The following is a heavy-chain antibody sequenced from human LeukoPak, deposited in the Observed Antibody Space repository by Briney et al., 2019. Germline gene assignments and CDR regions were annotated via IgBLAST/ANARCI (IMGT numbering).Heavy chain of an antibody. D-gene: IGHD1-26*01. Sequence: GGSLRLSYAASGFTFSTYAMSWVRQAPGKGLECVSALSGNGNTIYYADSVKGRFTISRDNSKNTLSLQMNSLRAEDTAVYYCARDSRTGASSFGYWGQGTLVTVSS. V-gene: IGHV3-23*01. CDR2: LSGNGNTI. CDR1: GFTFSTYA. CDR3: ARDSRTGASSFGY. J-gene: IGHJ4*02.